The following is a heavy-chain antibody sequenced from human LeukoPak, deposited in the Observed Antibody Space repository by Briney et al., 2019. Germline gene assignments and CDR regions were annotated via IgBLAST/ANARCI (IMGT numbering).Heavy chain of an antibody. Sequence: ASVKVSXXXTGYSFTXXXXXXXXQAPGQGLXXMGIINPSXGSTTXXXXFXXRLTXXXXXXTSTVYMELSSLRSEDTAMYYCARSSAYYNEADIWGQGTMVTVSS. D-gene: IGHD1-26*01. CDR2: INPSXGST. CDR1: GYSFTXXX. V-gene: IGHV1-46*01. CDR3: ARSSAYYNEADI. J-gene: IGHJ3*02.